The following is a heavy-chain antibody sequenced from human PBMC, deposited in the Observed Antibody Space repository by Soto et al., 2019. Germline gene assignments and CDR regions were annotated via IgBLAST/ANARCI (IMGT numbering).Heavy chain of an antibody. Sequence: PSETLSLTCTVSGGSISSSSYYWGWIRQPPGKGLEWIGSIYYSGSTYYNPSLKSRVTISVDTSKNQFSLKLSSVTAADTAVYYCASPKIAFYNWFDPWGQGTPVTVSS. D-gene: IGHD3-3*02. CDR3: ASPKIAFYNWFDP. CDR1: GGSISSSSYY. J-gene: IGHJ5*02. V-gene: IGHV4-39*01. CDR2: IYYSGST.